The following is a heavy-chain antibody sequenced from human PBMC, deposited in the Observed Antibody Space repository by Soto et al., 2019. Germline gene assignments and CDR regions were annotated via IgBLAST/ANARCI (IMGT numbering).Heavy chain of an antibody. CDR2: IYYSGST. CDR1: GGSISSGGYY. V-gene: IGHV4-31*03. D-gene: IGHD6-13*01. CDR3: ARDGSSWDEYYFDY. Sequence: SETLSLTCTVSGGSISSGGYYWSWIRQHPGKGLEWIGYIYYSGSTYYNPSLKSRVTISVDTSKNQFSLKLSSVTAADTAVYYCARDGSSWDEYYFDYWGQGTLLTVSS. J-gene: IGHJ4*02.